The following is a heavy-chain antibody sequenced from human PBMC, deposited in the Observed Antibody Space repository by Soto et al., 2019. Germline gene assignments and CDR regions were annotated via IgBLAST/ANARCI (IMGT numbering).Heavy chain of an antibody. CDR3: AKDLSSGWLYFDY. D-gene: IGHD6-19*01. Sequence: EVQLLESGGGLVQPGGSLRLSCAASGFTFSSYAMSWVRQAPGKGLEWVSAISGSGGSTYYADSVKGRFTISRDNSKNTRYLQMNSLRAEDTAVYYCAKDLSSGWLYFDYWGQGTLVTVSS. V-gene: IGHV3-23*01. J-gene: IGHJ4*02. CDR2: ISGSGGST. CDR1: GFTFSSYA.